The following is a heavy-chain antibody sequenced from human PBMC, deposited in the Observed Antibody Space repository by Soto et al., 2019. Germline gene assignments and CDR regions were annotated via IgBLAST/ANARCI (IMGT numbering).Heavy chain of an antibody. D-gene: IGHD3-3*01. CDR2: ISSSSSYI. CDR1: GFTFSSYS. V-gene: IGHV3-21*01. Sequence: GGSLRLSCAASGFTFSSYSMNWVRQAPGKGLEWVSSISSSSSYIYYADSVKGRFTISRDNAKNSLYLQMNSLRAEDTAVYYCARGPSDFWSGYYGDYWGQGTLVTVSS. CDR3: ARGPSDFWSGYYGDY. J-gene: IGHJ4*02.